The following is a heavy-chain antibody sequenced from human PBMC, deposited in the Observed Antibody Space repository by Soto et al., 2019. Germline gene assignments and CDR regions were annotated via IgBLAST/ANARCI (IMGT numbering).Heavy chain of an antibody. CDR3: VQRGSSWNFRDGDA. CDR2: ISAYNGNI. CDR1: AYTFTNYG. V-gene: IGHV1-18*01. D-gene: IGHD6-13*01. J-gene: IGHJ5*02. Sequence: QVQLVQSGGEVKKPGASVKVSCKASAYTFTNYGISWVRQAPGQGLEWMGWISAYNGNINYAQKFRGRVTMTTETSTSPAYLEVRSWIADDTAVYYCVQRGSSWNFRDGDAWAKGTLVTVSS.